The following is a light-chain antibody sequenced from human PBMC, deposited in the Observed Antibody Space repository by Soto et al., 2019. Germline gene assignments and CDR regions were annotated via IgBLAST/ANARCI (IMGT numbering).Light chain of an antibody. Sequence: DIQMTQSPSTLSASVGDRVTITCRASQSISSWLAWYQQKPGKAPKLLIYKASTLEIGVPSRFSGSGSGTEFTLTISSLQPDDFATYYCLQYNGYPFTFGPGTKVDIK. V-gene: IGKV1-5*03. CDR3: LQYNGYPFT. J-gene: IGKJ3*01. CDR1: QSISSW. CDR2: KAS.